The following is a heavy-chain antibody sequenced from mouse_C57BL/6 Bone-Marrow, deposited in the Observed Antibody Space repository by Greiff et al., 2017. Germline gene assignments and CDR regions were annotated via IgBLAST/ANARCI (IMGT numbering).Heavy chain of an antibody. V-gene: IGHV14-2*01. CDR1: SCNLVDSY. CDR3: ARYHYDDSSYNFAY. J-gene: IGHJ2*01. Sequence: EVQVQQSSASLFHSARPVRLCTPLTSCNLVDSYALLVMQRTEQGLEWIGRVDPEDGETKYAPKFQGKATITADTSSNTAYLQLRSLTSDDTAVYYCARYHYDDSSYNFAYWGQRSTLPVSS. CDR2: VDPEDGET. D-gene: IGHD1-1*01.